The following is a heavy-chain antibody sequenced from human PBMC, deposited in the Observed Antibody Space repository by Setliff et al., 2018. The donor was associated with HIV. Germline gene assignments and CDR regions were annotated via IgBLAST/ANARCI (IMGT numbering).Heavy chain of an antibody. CDR2: IRYDGTYK. V-gene: IGHV3-30*02. CDR1: GFTFSSYG. CDR3: AKNFYSSPWSPLDY. D-gene: IGHD6-19*01. Sequence: PGESLKISCAASGFTFSSYGMHWVRQAPGKGLEWVAFIRYDGTYKYYADSLKGRFTISRDNSKNTLFLQMNSLRTEDTAVYYCAKNFYSSPWSPLDYWGQGTLVTVSS. J-gene: IGHJ4*02.